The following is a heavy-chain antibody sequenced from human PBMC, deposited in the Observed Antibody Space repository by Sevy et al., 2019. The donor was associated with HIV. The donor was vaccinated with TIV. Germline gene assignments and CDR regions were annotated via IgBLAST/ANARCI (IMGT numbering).Heavy chain of an antibody. Sequence: GGSLRLSCAASGFTFNNYGMFWVRQAPEEGLEWVSGITGGGGSTYYAASVKGRFTVSRDSSRNTLYLQMNSLRDEDTAVYYCAKGNYEAGTEYFDYWGQGILVTVSS. V-gene: IGHV3-23*01. J-gene: IGHJ4*02. CDR2: ITGGGGST. D-gene: IGHD6-19*01. CDR3: AKGNYEAGTEYFDY. CDR1: GFTFNNYG.